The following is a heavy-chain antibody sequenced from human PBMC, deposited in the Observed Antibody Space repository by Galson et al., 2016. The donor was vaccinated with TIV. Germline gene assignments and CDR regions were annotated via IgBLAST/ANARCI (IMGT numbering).Heavy chain of an antibody. J-gene: IGHJ6*02. CDR3: ASPNYRSGYYGMDV. CDR2: NST. Sequence: SVKVSCKASRYTFISHDINWVRQATGQGLEWMGNSTGYAQKFQGRVTMTSNISISTAYMELSSLRSEDTAVYYCASPNYRSGYYGMDVWGQGTTVTVSS. D-gene: IGHD3-22*01. V-gene: IGHV1-8*02. CDR1: RYTFISHD.